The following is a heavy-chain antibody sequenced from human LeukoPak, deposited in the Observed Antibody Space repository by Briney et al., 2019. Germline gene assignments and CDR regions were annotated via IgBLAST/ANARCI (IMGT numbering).Heavy chain of an antibody. J-gene: IGHJ4*02. V-gene: IGHV3-53*04. CDR1: GFTVSSNY. D-gene: IGHD1-26*01. CDR2: TYSGGST. CDR3: ARGIGAPSPRDTYFDY. Sequence: GGSLRLSCAASGFTVSSNYMSWVRQAPGKGLEWVSVTYSGGSTYYADSVRGRFTISRHNSKNTLYLQMNSLRAEDTAVYYCARGIGAPSPRDTYFDYWGQGTLVTVSS.